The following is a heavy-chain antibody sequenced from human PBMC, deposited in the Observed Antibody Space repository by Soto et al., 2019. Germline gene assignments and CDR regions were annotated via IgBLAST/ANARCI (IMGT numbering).Heavy chain of an antibody. J-gene: IGHJ4*02. Sequence: SETLSLTCGVSGQSISSDYYWGWIRQPPEKGLEWIGNIYHSGSTYYNPSLKSRVTISVDTSKNQFSLKLTSVTAADTAVYYCARERRFYDSSGYYYAALDYWGQGILVTVSS. CDR1: GQSISSDYY. D-gene: IGHD3-22*01. CDR3: ARERRFYDSSGYYYAALDY. CDR2: IYHSGST. V-gene: IGHV4-38-2*02.